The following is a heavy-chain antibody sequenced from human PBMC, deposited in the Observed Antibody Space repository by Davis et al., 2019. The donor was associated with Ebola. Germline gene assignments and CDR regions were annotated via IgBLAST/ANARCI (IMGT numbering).Heavy chain of an antibody. CDR3: AKDSDSSFDY. D-gene: IGHD6-13*01. Sequence: GESLKISCAASGFTFDDYTMHWVRQAPGKGLEWVSLISWDGGSTYYADSVKGRFTISRDNSKNSLYLQMNSLRTEDTALYYCAKDSDSSFDYWGQGTLVTVSS. CDR1: GFTFDDYT. CDR2: ISWDGGST. V-gene: IGHV3-43*01. J-gene: IGHJ4*02.